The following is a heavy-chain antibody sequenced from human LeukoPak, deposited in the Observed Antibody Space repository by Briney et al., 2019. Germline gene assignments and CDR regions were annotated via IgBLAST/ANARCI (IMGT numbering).Heavy chain of an antibody. Sequence: PSETLSLTCTVSGGSISSYYWSWIRQPPGKGLEWIGYIYYSGSTNYNPSLKSRVTISVDTSKNQFSLKLSSVTAADTAVYYCAGGHPYSGYVDYWGQGTLVTVSS. CDR2: IYYSGST. CDR1: GGSISSYY. D-gene: IGHD5-12*01. V-gene: IGHV4-59*01. J-gene: IGHJ4*02. CDR3: AGGHPYSGYVDY.